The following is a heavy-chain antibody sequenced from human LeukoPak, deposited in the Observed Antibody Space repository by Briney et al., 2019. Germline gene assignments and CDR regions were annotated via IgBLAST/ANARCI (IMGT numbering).Heavy chain of an antibody. D-gene: IGHD4-17*01. CDR3: AREGTTVTANWFDP. Sequence: GRIYVSASTNYNPSLESRVTISVDTSKNQFSLQLTSLTAADTAVYYCAREGTTVTANWFDPWGQGTLVTVSS. J-gene: IGHJ5*02. V-gene: IGHV4-61*02. CDR2: IYVSAST.